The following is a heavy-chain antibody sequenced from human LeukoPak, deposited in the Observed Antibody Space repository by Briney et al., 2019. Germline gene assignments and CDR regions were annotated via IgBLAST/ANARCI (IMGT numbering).Heavy chain of an antibody. CDR2: IIPIFGTA. CDR1: GGTFSSYA. D-gene: IGHD3-3*01. V-gene: IGHV1-69*13. J-gene: IGHJ4*02. CDR3: ARALRFLEWLFSG. Sequence: ASVKVSCKASGGTFSSYAISWVRQAPGQGLEWMGGIIPIFGTANYAQKFQGRVTITADESTSTAYTELSSLRSEDTAVYYCARALRFLEWLFSGWGQGTLVTVSS.